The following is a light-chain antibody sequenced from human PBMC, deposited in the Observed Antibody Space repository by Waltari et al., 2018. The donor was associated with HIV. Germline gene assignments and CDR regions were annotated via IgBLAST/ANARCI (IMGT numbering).Light chain of an antibody. CDR1: QNITHY. J-gene: IGKJ5*01. V-gene: IGKV1-39*01. Sequence: DIQMAQSPSSLSASIGDRVTITCRASQNITHYLNWYHQRPGKAPRLLIYGATRLQGGVPPRFRGIGSGTFFTLIITSLQPEDFGTYYTQQSFSAPTFGRGTRVDIK. CDR3: QQSFSAPT. CDR2: GAT.